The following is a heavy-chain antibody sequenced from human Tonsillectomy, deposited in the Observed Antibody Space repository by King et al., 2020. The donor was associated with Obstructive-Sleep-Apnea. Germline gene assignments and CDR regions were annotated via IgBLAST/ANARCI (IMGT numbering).Heavy chain of an antibody. CDR3: ARGRVFHYWYFDL. CDR2: INHSGST. J-gene: IGHJ2*01. CDR1: GGSFSGYY. V-gene: IGHV4-34*01. Sequence: VQLQQWGAGLLKPSETLSLTCAVYGGSFSGYYWSWIRQPPGKGLEWIGEINHSGSTNYNPSLKSRVTISVDTSKNQFSLKLSSVTAADTAVYYCARGRVFHYWYFDLWGRGTLVTVSS.